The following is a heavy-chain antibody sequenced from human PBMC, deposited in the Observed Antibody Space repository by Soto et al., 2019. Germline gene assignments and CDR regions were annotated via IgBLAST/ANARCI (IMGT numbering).Heavy chain of an antibody. Sequence: PSETLSLTCTVSGDSISSGGYHWSWIRQRPGKGLGWIGYIDYSGTTYYNPSFEGRVTISVDTSRNQFSLKLSSVTAADTAVYYCARDQGVLDYWGQGTLVTVSS. CDR2: IDYSGTT. CDR1: GDSISSGGYH. V-gene: IGHV4-31*03. J-gene: IGHJ4*02. CDR3: ARDQGVLDY. D-gene: IGHD3-16*01.